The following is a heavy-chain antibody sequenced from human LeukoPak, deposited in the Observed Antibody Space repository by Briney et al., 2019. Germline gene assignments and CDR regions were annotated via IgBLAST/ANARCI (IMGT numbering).Heavy chain of an antibody. V-gene: IGHV3-23*01. CDR1: GFTFSSYA. D-gene: IGHD5-18*01. Sequence: GGSLRLSCAASGFTFSSYAMSWVPQAPGKGLEWVSAISGSGGSTYYADSVKGRFTISRDNSKNTLYLQMNSLRAEDTAVYYCAKDLGTAMVSSVKGPAEYGMDVWGQGTLVTVSS. CDR2: ISGSGGST. CDR3: AKDLGTAMVSSVKGPAEYGMDV. J-gene: IGHJ6*02.